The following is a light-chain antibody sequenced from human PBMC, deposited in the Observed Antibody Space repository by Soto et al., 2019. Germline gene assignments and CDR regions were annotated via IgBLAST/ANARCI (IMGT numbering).Light chain of an antibody. J-gene: IGKJ1*01. V-gene: IGKV3D-15*01. Sequence: EIVMTQSPATLSVSPGERATLSCRASQSVSSKVAWYQQKPGQAPRLLIYGASNRATGIPDRFSGSGSGTEFTLTISSLQSEDFAVYYCQQYNNWPRTFGQGTKVDI. CDR3: QQYNNWPRT. CDR1: QSVSSK. CDR2: GAS.